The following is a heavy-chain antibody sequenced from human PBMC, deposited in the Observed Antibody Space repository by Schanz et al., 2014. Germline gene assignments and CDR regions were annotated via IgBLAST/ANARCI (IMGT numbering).Heavy chain of an antibody. V-gene: IGHV3-66*01. Sequence: EVQLVESGGGLVQPGGSLRLSCAASGFTVSKNYMSWVRQAPGKGLEWVSIIYTDGSTYYADSVRDRVTISRDNSKNMLYLQINNLRAEDTAVYYCARGTDAAREHRSFDYWGQGTLVTVSS. D-gene: IGHD5-18*01. CDR3: ARGTDAAREHRSFDY. J-gene: IGHJ4*02. CDR2: IYTDGST. CDR1: GFTVSKNY.